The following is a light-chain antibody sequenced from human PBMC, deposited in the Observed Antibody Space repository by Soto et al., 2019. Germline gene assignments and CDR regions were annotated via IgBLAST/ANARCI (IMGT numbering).Light chain of an antibody. V-gene: IGLV1-47*01. CDR3: ATWDARLSGWV. Sequence: QSVVSQPPSASGTPGQRGTVSCSGRSSNIGRNVVYWYQQFPGAAPKLFIFKNDQRPSGGPDRFSGSKSGTSPPLAISGLRSEDEADYYCATWDARLSGWVFGGETKLTVL. J-gene: IGLJ3*02. CDR1: SSNIGRNV. CDR2: KND.